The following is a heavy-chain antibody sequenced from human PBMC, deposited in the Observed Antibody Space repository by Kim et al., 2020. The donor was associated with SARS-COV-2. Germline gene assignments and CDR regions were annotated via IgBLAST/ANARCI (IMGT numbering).Heavy chain of an antibody. CDR1: GFTFGDYS. V-gene: IGHV3-49*04. J-gene: IGHJ4*02. D-gene: IGHD6-19*01. CDR3: TRVRQWLIRFGWYYFDY. Sequence: GGSLRLSCTASGFTFGDYSMSWVRQAPGKGLEWVGFISSKANGGTNEYAASGKGRFTISSDEYKSIAYLQMNSLKTEDTAVYYCTRVRQWLIRFGWYYFDYWGQGTLVTVSS. CDR2: ISSKANGGTN.